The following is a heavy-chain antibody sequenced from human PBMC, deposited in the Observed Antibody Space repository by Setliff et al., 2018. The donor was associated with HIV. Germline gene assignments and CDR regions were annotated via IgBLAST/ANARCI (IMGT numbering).Heavy chain of an antibody. D-gene: IGHD3-9*01. Sequence: GESLKISCTASGFTFGDYDMTWVRQAPGKGLEWVGFINSNTYGGTTDYAASVKGRFTISRDDSKSSAYLLMNSLKTDDTAVYYCSRVHSPLYYDILTGYLDYLCQGTLVTVSS. CDR2: INSNTYGGTT. J-gene: IGHJ4*02. CDR3: SRVHSPLYYDILTGYLDY. CDR1: GFTFGDYD. V-gene: IGHV3-49*04.